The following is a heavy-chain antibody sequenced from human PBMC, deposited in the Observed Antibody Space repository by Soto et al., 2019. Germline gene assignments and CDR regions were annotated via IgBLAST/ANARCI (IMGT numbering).Heavy chain of an antibody. Sequence: PGGSLRLSCAASGFTVSSNYKSWVRQAPGKGLEWVSVLFSGGSTYYADSVKRRFTISRDNSKNTLYLQMNSPRDEDTAIYYCARVGTVQSYYFDYWGRGTLVAVSS. CDR2: LFSGGST. D-gene: IGHD1-7*01. CDR3: ARVGTVQSYYFDY. CDR1: GFTVSSNY. V-gene: IGHV3-53*01. J-gene: IGHJ4*02.